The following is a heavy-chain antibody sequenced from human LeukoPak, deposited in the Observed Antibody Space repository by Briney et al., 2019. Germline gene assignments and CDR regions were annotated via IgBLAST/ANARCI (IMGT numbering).Heavy chain of an antibody. D-gene: IGHD2-2*01. Sequence: ASVKVSCKASGYTFTGYYMHWVRQAPGQGLEWMGWINPNSGGTNYAQKFQGRVTMTRDTSISTAYMELSRLRSDDTAVYYCARDIVVVPAAIFRFDPWGQGTLVTVSS. CDR2: INPNSGGT. CDR3: ARDIVVVPAAIFRFDP. CDR1: GYTFTGYY. J-gene: IGHJ5*02. V-gene: IGHV1-2*02.